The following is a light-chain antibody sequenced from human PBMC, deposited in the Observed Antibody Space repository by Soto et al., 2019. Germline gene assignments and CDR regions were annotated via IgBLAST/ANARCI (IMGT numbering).Light chain of an antibody. J-gene: IGKJ3*01. V-gene: IGKV3-20*01. CDR1: QSVSSSY. CDR3: QQYGSSPFT. CDR2: GAS. Sequence: EIVLTQSPGTLSLSPGERATLSCRASQSVSSSYLAWYQQKPGQAPRLLIYGASSRATGIPDWFSGSGSGTDFTLTISRLEPEEFAVYYCQQYGSSPFTFGPGTKVDIK.